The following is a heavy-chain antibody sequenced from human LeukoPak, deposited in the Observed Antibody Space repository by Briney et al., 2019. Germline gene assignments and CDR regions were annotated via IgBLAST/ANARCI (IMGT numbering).Heavy chain of an antibody. J-gene: IGHJ3*02. CDR1: GYSISSGYY. CDR2: ISHSGTT. D-gene: IGHD6-19*01. CDR3: ARPTSGWFTDAFDI. V-gene: IGHV4-38-2*01. Sequence: SETLSLTCAVSGYSISSGYYWGWIRLPPGKGLEWIGSISHSGTTYYNPSLKSRVTISLDTSKNQFSLKLSSVTAADTAVYYCARPTSGWFTDAFDIWGQGQWSPSLQ.